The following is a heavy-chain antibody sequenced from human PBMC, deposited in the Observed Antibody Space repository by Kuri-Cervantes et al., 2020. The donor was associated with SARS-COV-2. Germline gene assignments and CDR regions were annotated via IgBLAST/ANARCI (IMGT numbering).Heavy chain of an antibody. CDR2: IFPIFGTA. Sequence: SVKVSCKASGGTFSSYAISWVRQAPGQGLEWMGGIFPIFGTANYAQKFQGRVTITTDESTSTAYMELSSLRSEDTAVYYCARGGVGATQDCSFDYWGQGTLVTVSS. J-gene: IGHJ4*02. V-gene: IGHV1-69*05. CDR3: ARGGVGATQDCSFDY. CDR1: GGTFSSYA. D-gene: IGHD1-26*01.